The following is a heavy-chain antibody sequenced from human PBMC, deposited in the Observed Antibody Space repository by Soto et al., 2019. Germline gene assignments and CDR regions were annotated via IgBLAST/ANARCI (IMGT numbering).Heavy chain of an antibody. Sequence: VQLVESGGGVVQPGRSLRLSCAASGFTFSSYGMHWVRQAPGKGLEWVAVIWYDGSNKYYADSVKGRFTISRDNSKNTLYLQMNSLRAEDTAVYYCARGLLRSVAFDIWGQGTMVTVSS. D-gene: IGHD3-10*02. J-gene: IGHJ3*02. CDR2: IWYDGSNK. CDR1: GFTFSSYG. V-gene: IGHV3-33*01. CDR3: ARGLLRSVAFDI.